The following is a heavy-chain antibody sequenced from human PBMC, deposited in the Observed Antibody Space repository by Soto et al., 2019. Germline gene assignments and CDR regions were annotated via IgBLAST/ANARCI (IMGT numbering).Heavy chain of an antibody. Sequence: QVQLVQSGAEVKKPGASVRVSCKSSGYTFSDYNVHWVRQAPGQGLEWLGWIFPQSGATKYTQRLQGSVTMNRDTSISAVYMELSGLRSDDTAAYYCARESSTWNQSCSRTTCALDQWGQGTLVIVSS. V-gene: IGHV1-2*02. J-gene: IGHJ4*02. CDR2: IFPQSGAT. D-gene: IGHD2-2*01. CDR1: GYTFSDYN. CDR3: ARESSTWNQSCSRTTCALDQ.